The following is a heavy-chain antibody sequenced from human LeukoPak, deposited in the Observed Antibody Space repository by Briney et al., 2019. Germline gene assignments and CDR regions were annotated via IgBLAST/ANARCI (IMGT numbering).Heavy chain of an antibody. CDR3: ARVNGLGGDGDYQVDNYYGMDV. Sequence: SQTLSLTCTVSGGSISSGDYYWSWIRQPPGTGLEWIGYIYYSGSTYYNPSLKSRVTIPVDTSKNQFSLKLSSVTAADTAVYYCARVNGLGGDGDYQVDNYYGMDVWGQGTTVTVSS. CDR1: GGSISSGDYY. V-gene: IGHV4-30-4*01. CDR2: IYYSGST. D-gene: IGHD4-17*01. J-gene: IGHJ6*02.